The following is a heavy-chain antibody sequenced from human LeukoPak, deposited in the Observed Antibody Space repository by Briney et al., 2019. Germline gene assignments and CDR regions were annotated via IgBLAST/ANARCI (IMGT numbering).Heavy chain of an antibody. V-gene: IGHV3-9*01. D-gene: IGHD1-26*01. Sequence: GGSLRLSCAASGFTFDDYAMHWVRQAPGKGLEWVSGISWNSGSIGYADSVKGRFTISRDNAKNSLYLQMNSLRAEDTALYYCAKAIGDSYGSYAVFDYWGQGTLVTVSS. CDR2: ISWNSGSI. CDR1: GFTFDDYA. CDR3: AKAIGDSYGSYAVFDY. J-gene: IGHJ4*02.